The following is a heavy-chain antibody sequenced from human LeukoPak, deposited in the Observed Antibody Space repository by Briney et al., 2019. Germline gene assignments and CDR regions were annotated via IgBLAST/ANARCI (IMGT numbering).Heavy chain of an antibody. CDR2: IGSSGSAGSNI. V-gene: IGHV3-48*04. D-gene: IGHD2-21*01. Sequence: PGGSLRLSCAASGFSFSGFGMNWVRQAPGKGLEWISYIGSSGSAGSNIYYAVSVKGRSTVSRDNAKDSLFLQMNSLEAADTAVYYCARAPTPYFTYYMDVWGKGTTVTVSS. J-gene: IGHJ6*03. CDR3: ARAPTPYFTYYMDV. CDR1: GFSFSGFG.